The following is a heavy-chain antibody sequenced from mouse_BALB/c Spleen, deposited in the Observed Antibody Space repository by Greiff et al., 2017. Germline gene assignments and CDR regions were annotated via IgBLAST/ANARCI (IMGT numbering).Heavy chain of an antibody. Sequence: VQLQQPGAELVRPGASVKLSCKASGYTFTSYWINWVKQRPGQGLEWIGNIYPSDSYTNYNQKFKDKATLTVDKSSSTAYMQLSSPTSEDSAVYYCTRDGNRYYAMDYWGQGTSVTVPS. CDR3: TRDGNRYYAMDY. V-gene: IGHV1-69*02. CDR1: GYTFTSYW. CDR2: IYPSDSYT. D-gene: IGHD2-1*01. J-gene: IGHJ4*01.